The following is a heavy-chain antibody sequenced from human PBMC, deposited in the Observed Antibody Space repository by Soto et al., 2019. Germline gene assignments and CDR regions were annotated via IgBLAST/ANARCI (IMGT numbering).Heavy chain of an antibody. V-gene: IGHV1-3*01. Sequence: GASVKVSCKASGYTFTNYAIHWVRQGPGQRLEWMGWINAGNGKTKYSQKFQGRVTITRDTSASTAYMELSSQRSEDTAVYYCARDGAVAGNTNFDYWGQGTLVTVSS. CDR1: GYTFTNYA. J-gene: IGHJ4*02. CDR3: ARDGAVAGNTNFDY. CDR2: INAGNGKT. D-gene: IGHD6-19*01.